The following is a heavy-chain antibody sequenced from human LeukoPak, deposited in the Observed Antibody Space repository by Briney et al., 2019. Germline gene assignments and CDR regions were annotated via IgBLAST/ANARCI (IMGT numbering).Heavy chain of an antibody. J-gene: IGHJ6*03. CDR2: IYYSGST. CDR3: ARVVSGSSSWYDERNYYYYYMDV. Sequence: SVTQSLTCTVSGGSISSYYWSWIRQPPGKGLEWIGYIYYSGSTNYNPSLKSRVTISVDTSKNQFSLKLSSVTAADTAVYYCARVVSGSSSWYDERNYYYYYMDVWGKGTTVTVSS. CDR1: GGSISSYY. D-gene: IGHD6-13*01. V-gene: IGHV4-59*12.